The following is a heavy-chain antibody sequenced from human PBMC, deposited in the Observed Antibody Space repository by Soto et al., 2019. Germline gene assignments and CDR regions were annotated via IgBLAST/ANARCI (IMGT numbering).Heavy chain of an antibody. D-gene: IGHD1-1*01. Sequence: QVQLVESGGGVVQPGRSLRLSCAASGFTFSSYAMHWVRQAPGKGLEWVAVISYDGSNKYADSVKGRFTISRDNSKNTLYLQMNSLRAEDTAVYYCARDRLRYNWNDFPYYYYGMDVWGQGTTVTVSS. CDR2: ISYDGSNK. V-gene: IGHV3-30-3*01. CDR3: ARDRLRYNWNDFPYYYYGMDV. CDR1: GFTFSSYA. J-gene: IGHJ6*02.